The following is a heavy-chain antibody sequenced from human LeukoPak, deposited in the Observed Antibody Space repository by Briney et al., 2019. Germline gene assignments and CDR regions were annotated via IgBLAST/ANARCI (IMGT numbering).Heavy chain of an antibody. D-gene: IGHD3-22*01. CDR1: GFTFSSYA. J-gene: IGHJ4*02. CDR3: VKGGLYYYDSSGYPPFD. V-gene: IGHV3-64D*09. Sequence: PGGSLRLSCSASGFTFSSYAMHWVRQAPGKGLEYVPAISSNGGSTYYADSVKGRFTISRDNSKNTLYLQMSSLRAEDTAVYYCVKGGLYYYDSSGYPPFDWGQGTLVTVSS. CDR2: ISSNGGST.